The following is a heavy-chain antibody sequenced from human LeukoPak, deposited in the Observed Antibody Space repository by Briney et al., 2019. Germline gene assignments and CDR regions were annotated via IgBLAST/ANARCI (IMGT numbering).Heavy chain of an antibody. CDR3: ARSLDSSGFDI. CDR1: GCSFTSYW. D-gene: IGHD3-22*01. J-gene: IGHJ3*02. CDR2: IYPGDSDT. Sequence: GESLKISCKGSGCSFTSYWIGWVRQMPGKGLEWMGIIYPGDSDTRYSPSFQGQVTISADKSISTAYPQWSSLKASDTAMYYCARSLDSSGFDIWGQGTMVTVSS. V-gene: IGHV5-51*01.